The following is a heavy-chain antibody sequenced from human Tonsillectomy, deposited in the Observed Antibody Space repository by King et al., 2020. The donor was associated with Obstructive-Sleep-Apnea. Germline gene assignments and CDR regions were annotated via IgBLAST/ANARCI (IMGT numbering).Heavy chain of an antibody. CDR2: ISGSDGST. D-gene: IGHD5-18*01. CDR1: GFTFSSYA. Sequence: VQLVESGGDLVQPGGSLRLSCAASGFTFSSYAMSWVRQAPGKGLEWVSSISGSDGSTYYADSVKGRFTISRDNSKATLYLQMNSLRAEDTAVYYCAKAGRGYSYPRTGYWGQGTLVTVSS. V-gene: IGHV3-23*04. CDR3: AKAGRGYSYPRTGY. J-gene: IGHJ4*02.